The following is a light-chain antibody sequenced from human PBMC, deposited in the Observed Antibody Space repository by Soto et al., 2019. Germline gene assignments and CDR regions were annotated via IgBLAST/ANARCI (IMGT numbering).Light chain of an antibody. CDR3: QQYSNWPPLLA. V-gene: IGKV3-11*01. J-gene: IGKJ1*01. Sequence: EIVLTQSPATLSVSPGERATLSCRASQSVSSYLAWYQQKPGQAPRLLIYDASNRATGIPARFSGSGSGTDFTLTISSLEPEDFAVYYCQQYSNWPPLLAFCQGTKVEIK. CDR2: DAS. CDR1: QSVSSY.